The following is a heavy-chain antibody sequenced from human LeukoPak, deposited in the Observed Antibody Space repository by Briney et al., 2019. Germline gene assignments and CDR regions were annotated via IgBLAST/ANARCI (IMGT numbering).Heavy chain of an antibody. D-gene: IGHD1-14*01. Sequence: GESLKISCKGSGYNVDDYWIGCVRQLPGKGLEWMGIMSPRNFETQYSLPFQGQVTFSVDKSTRTAYLQWRSLKASDTAMYYCAWRKYFSTWLEPWGQGTLVTVSP. V-gene: IGHV5-51*01. J-gene: IGHJ5*02. CDR2: MSPRNFET. CDR1: GYNVDDYW. CDR3: AWRKYFSTWLEP.